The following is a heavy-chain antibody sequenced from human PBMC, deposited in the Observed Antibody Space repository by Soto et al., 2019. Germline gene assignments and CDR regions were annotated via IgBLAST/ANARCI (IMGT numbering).Heavy chain of an antibody. J-gene: IGHJ2*01. D-gene: IGHD2-2*01. Sequence: QVQLQESGPGLVKPSETLSLTWTVSGDSISSYYWSWIRQPPGKGLEWIGYIHYTGNTNHNPSLKSRVTISVDTSKNQFSLKLSAVTAADTAVYYCARDRTSVNWYFDLWGRGTLVSVSS. V-gene: IGHV4-59*01. CDR2: IHYTGNT. CDR3: ARDRTSVNWYFDL. CDR1: GDSISSYY.